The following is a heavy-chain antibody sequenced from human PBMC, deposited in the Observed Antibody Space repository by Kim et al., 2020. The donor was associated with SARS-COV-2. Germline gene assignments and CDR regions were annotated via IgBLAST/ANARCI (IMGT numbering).Heavy chain of an antibody. V-gene: IGHV3-30*04. D-gene: IGHD6-13*01. J-gene: IGHJ5*02. CDR2: ISYDGSNK. Sequence: GGSLRLSCAASGLTFSSYAMHWVRQAPGKGLEWVAVISYDGSNKYYADSVKGRFTISRDNSNKSLYLQMNSLRAEDTAVYYCAREWATAGQDQWTPCGQG. CDR3: AREWATAGQDQWTP. CDR1: GLTFSSYA.